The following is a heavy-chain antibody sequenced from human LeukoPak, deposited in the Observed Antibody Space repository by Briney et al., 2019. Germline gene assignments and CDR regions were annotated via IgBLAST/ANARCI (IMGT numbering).Heavy chain of an antibody. CDR2: INHSGST. J-gene: IGHJ4*02. CDR3: ARTPRDGYNYGY. Sequence: PSETLSLTCAVYGRSFSGYYWSWIRQPPGKGLEWIGEINHSGSTNYNPSLKSRVTISVDTSKNQFSLKLSSVTAADTAVYYCARTPRDGYNYGYWGQGTLVTVSS. CDR1: GRSFSGYY. V-gene: IGHV4-34*01. D-gene: IGHD5-24*01.